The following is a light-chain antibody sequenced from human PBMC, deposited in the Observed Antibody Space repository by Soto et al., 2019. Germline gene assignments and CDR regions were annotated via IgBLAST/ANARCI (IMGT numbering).Light chain of an antibody. CDR1: QSVDKH. V-gene: IGKV3-11*01. CDR2: GAS. Sequence: EIVLTQSPATLPVSPGERATLSCRASQSVDKHLHWYQQKPGQAPRLLIYGASTRATGIPARFSGSGSGTEFTLTISSLEPEDFAVYYCQQHSNWPLTFGGGTKVDIK. J-gene: IGKJ4*01. CDR3: QQHSNWPLT.